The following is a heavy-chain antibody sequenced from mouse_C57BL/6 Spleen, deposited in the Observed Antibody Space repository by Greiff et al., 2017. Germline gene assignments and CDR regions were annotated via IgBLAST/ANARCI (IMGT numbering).Heavy chain of an antibody. V-gene: IGHV2-5*01. D-gene: IGHD1-1*01. CDR2: IWRGGST. CDR1: GFSLTSYG. J-gene: IGHJ2*01. CDR3: AKNDDYGSSLDY. Sequence: VQLQQSGPGLVQPSPSLSITCTVSGFSLTSYGVHWVRQSPGKGLEWLGVIWRGGSTDYNAAFMSRLSITKDNSKSQVFFKMNSLQADDTAIYYCAKNDDYGSSLDYWGQGTTLTVSS.